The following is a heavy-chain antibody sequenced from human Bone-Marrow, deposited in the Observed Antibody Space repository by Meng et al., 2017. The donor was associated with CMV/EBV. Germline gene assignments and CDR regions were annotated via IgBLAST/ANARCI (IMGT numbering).Heavy chain of an antibody. V-gene: IGHV4-39*07. CDR3: AGYCSSTSCRYYYYGMDV. Sequence: GSLRLSCTVPGDSISSASYYWGWIRQPPGKGLEWIGSVYYNGSSYYSPSLKSRVTISVDTSEKQFSLRLSSVTAADTAVYYCAGYCSSTSCRYYYYGMDVWGQGNTVTVSS. D-gene: IGHD2-2*01. CDR2: VYYNGSS. J-gene: IGHJ6*02. CDR1: GDSISSASYY.